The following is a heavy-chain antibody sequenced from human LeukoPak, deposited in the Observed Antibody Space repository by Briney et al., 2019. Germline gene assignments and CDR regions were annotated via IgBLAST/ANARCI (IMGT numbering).Heavy chain of an antibody. V-gene: IGHV3-21*01. J-gene: IGHJ2*01. CDR1: GFTFSTYS. Sequence: GGSLRLSCAASGFTFSTYSRNWVRQAPGKGLEWVSSMSSGSSFIYYADSVRGRFTTSRDNAKNSLYLQMNSLRAEDTAVYYCAGSDTTGYTPREWDYWYFYLWGRGTLVTVSS. CDR3: AGSDTTGYTPREWDYWYFYL. D-gene: IGHD1-1*01. CDR2: MSSGSSFI.